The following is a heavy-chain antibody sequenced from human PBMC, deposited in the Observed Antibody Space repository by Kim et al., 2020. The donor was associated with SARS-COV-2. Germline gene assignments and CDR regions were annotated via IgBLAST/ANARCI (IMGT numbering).Heavy chain of an antibody. D-gene: IGHD6-13*01. V-gene: IGHV4-34*01. CDR1: GGSFSGYY. CDR2: INHSGST. Sequence: SETLSLTCAVYGGSFSGYYWSWIRQPPGKGLEWIGEINHSGSTNYNPSLKSRVTISVDTSKNQFSLKLSSVTAADTAVYYCARSGRVGKQLVRAYYYYGMDVWGQGTTVTVSS. J-gene: IGHJ6*02. CDR3: ARSGRVGKQLVRAYYYYGMDV.